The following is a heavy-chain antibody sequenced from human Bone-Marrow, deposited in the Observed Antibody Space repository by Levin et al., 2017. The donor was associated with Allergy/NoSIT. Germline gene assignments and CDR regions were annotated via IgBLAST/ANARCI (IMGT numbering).Heavy chain of an antibody. CDR2: VYYSGST. Sequence: SQTLSLTCTVSGDSIRSSSYYWGWIRQPPGKGLEWIGSVYYSGSTYYHPSLKSRVTISVDTSKNLFSLRLSSVTAADTSVYYCARLHYYDSSAYSPAWIDYWGQGTLVTVSS. CDR3: ARLHYYDSSAYSPAWIDY. V-gene: IGHV4-39*01. CDR1: GDSIRSSSYY. J-gene: IGHJ4*02. D-gene: IGHD3-22*01.